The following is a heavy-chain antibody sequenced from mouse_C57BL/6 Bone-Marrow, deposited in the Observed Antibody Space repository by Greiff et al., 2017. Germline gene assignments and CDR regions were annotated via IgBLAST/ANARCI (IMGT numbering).Heavy chain of an antibody. CDR1: GYTFTSYG. CDR2: IYPRSGNT. V-gene: IGHV1-81*01. CDR3: ASVRTVVSDN. D-gene: IGHD1-1*01. Sequence: QVQLQQSGAELARPGASVKLSCKASGYTFTSYGISWVKQRTGQGLEWIGEIYPRSGNTYYNEKFKGKATLTADKSSSTAYVELRSLTSEDSAVYFCASVRTVVSDNWGQGTTLTVSS. J-gene: IGHJ2*01.